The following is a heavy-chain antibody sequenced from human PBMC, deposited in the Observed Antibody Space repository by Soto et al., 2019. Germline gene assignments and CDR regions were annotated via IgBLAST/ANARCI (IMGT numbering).Heavy chain of an antibody. CDR2: IYYSGST. D-gene: IGHD2-15*01. CDR3: ARGVDIVVVVAATLPNWFDP. Sequence: SETLSLTCTVSGGSISSGGYYWSWIRQHPGKGLEWIGYIYYSGSTYYNPSLKSRVTISVDTSKNQFSLKLSSVTAADTAVYYCARGVDIVVVVAATLPNWFDPWGQGTLVTVSS. J-gene: IGHJ5*02. V-gene: IGHV4-31*03. CDR1: GGSISSGGYY.